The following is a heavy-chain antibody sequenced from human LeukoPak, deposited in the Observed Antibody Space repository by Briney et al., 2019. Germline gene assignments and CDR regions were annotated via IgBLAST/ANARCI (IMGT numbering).Heavy chain of an antibody. D-gene: IGHD3-16*01. Sequence: GGSLRLSCTASGFTFSIYSIHWVRQAPGKGLEWVAVIWYDGSNKYYADSVKGRFTISRDNSKNTLYLQMNSLRAEDTAVYFCARDFGPRLYAFDVWGQGTMITVSS. J-gene: IGHJ3*01. CDR2: IWYDGSNK. CDR1: GFTFSIYS. CDR3: ARDFGPRLYAFDV. V-gene: IGHV3-33*08.